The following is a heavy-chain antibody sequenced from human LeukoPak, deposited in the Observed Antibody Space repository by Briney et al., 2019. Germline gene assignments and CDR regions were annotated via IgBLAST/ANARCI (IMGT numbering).Heavy chain of an antibody. CDR1: GYTFASYG. Sequence: GASVKVSCKASGYTFASYGISWVRQAPGQGLKWMGWISSDNGNTNYAQKFHGRVTLTTDTSTRTAYMELRSLRSGDTAVYYCARDHVIVAADSDYWGQGTLVTVSS. V-gene: IGHV1-18*01. CDR2: ISSDNGNT. CDR3: ARDHVIVAADSDY. J-gene: IGHJ4*02. D-gene: IGHD2-15*01.